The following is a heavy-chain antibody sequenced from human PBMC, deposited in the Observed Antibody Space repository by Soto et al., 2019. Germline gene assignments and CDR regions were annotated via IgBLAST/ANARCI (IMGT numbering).Heavy chain of an antibody. J-gene: IGHJ6*02. CDR3: ATQGFYRMGV. CDR2: IHHSGAT. Sequence: QVQLQESGPGLVQPSGTLSLTCAVSGDSITGDNWWSWVRQPPGKGLEWIGEIHHSGATNYNPSLTTRVTLSVDKSKNQFSLKLNSVTAADPAMFYCATQGFYRMGVWGRGTTVTVSS. V-gene: IGHV4-4*02. CDR1: GDSITGDNW.